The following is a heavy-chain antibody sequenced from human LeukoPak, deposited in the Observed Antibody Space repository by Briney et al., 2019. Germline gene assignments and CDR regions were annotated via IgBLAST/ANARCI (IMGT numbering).Heavy chain of an antibody. D-gene: IGHD3-22*01. CDR2: IYHSGST. CDR3: ARAVGSSGPYNWFDP. CDR1: GGSISSGGYS. Sequence: PSQTLSLTCAVSGGSISSGGYSWRWIRQPPGKGLEWIGYIYHSGSTYYNPSLKSRVTISVDRSKNQFSLKLSSVTAADTAVYYCARAVGSSGPYNWFDPWGQGTLVTVSS. J-gene: IGHJ5*02. V-gene: IGHV4-30-2*01.